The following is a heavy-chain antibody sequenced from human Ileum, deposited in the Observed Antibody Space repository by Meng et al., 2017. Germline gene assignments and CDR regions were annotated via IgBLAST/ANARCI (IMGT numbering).Heavy chain of an antibody. V-gene: IGHV3-33*01. J-gene: IGHJ4*02. CDR3: ARYRSGSSDY. Sequence: GHLVGSWGELVVLGTCLRMPWAAPGFACRSSGMHGVRQAPGKGLEWVAVLWFDGSKTSYADSVKGRFTVSRDNSKNTLYLQMNSLRADDTAVYYCARYRSGSSDYWGPGTLVTVSS. CDR2: LWFDGSKT. CDR1: GFACRSSG. D-gene: IGHD6-19*01.